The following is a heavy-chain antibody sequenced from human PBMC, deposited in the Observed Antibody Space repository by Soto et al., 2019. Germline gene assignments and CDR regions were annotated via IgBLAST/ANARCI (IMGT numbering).Heavy chain of an antibody. D-gene: IGHD5-12*01. J-gene: IGHJ4*02. Sequence: GGSLRLSCAASGFTFSSYSMNWVRQAPGKGLEWVSYISSSSSTIYYADSVKGRFTISRDNAKNSLYLQMNSLRAEDTAVYYCARVGSVARYYFDYWGQGTLVTVSS. CDR3: ARVGSVARYYFDY. CDR1: GFTFSSYS. CDR2: ISSSSSTI. V-gene: IGHV3-48*01.